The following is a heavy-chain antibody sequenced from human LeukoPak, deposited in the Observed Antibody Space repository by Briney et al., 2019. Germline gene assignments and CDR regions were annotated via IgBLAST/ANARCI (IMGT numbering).Heavy chain of an antibody. D-gene: IGHD3-22*01. CDR1: GFRFGDHA. V-gene: IGHV3-9*01. Sequence: PGRSLRLSCAASGFRFGDHAMHWVRQAPGKGLEWVSGISWNSGSIGYADSVKGRFTISRDNAKNSLYLQMNSLRAEDTALYYCAKGYYYDSSGYLDAFDIWGQGTMVTVSS. CDR3: AKGYYYDSSGYLDAFDI. CDR2: ISWNSGSI. J-gene: IGHJ3*02.